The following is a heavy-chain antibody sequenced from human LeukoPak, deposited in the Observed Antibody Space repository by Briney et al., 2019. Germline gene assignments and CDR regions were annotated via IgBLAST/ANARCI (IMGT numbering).Heavy chain of an antibody. CDR3: AREFGGSASGAGY. J-gene: IGHJ4*02. D-gene: IGHD3-10*01. CDR1: GFTFSFYS. Sequence: GGSLRLSCAASGFTFSFYSMSWVRQAPGKGLEWVSSMSVSSGLIYYADSVKGRFTVSRDNAKNSLYLQMNSLRAEDTAVYYCAREFGGSASGAGYWGQGTLVTVSS. CDR2: MSVSSGLI. V-gene: IGHV3-21*01.